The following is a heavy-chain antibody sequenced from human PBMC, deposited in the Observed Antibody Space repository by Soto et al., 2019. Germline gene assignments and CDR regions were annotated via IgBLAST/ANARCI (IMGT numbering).Heavy chain of an antibody. D-gene: IGHD6-13*01. Sequence: GGSLRLSCAASGFTFSSYSMNWVRQAPGKGLEWVSYISSSSSTIYYADSVKGRFTISRDNAKNSLYLQMNSLRAEDTAVYYCARDQAAGSWYFWFDPWGQGTLVTVSS. J-gene: IGHJ5*02. CDR3: ARDQAAGSWYFWFDP. CDR2: ISSSSSTI. V-gene: IGHV3-48*01. CDR1: GFTFSSYS.